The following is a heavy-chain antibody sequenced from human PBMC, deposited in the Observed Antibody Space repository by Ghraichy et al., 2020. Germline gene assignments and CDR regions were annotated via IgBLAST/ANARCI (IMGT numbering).Heavy chain of an antibody. D-gene: IGHD3-3*01. J-gene: IGHJ3*02. CDR3: TRHQTFDFWSGQRDDAFDI. Sequence: GGSLRLSCAASGFTFSGSAMHWVRQASGKGLEWVGRIRSKANSYATAYAASVKGRFTISRDDSKNTAYLQMNSLKTEDTAVYYCTRHQTFDFWSGQRDDAFDIWGQGTMVTVSS. CDR1: GFTFSGSA. CDR2: IRSKANSYAT. V-gene: IGHV3-73*01.